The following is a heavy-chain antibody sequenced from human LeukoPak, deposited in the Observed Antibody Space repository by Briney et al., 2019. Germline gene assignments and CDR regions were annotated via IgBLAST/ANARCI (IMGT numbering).Heavy chain of an antibody. Sequence: PGRSLRLSCAASGFTFSSYGMHWVRQAPGKGLEWVAVISYDGSNKYYADSVKGRFTISRDNSKNTLYLQMNSLRAEDTAVYYCAKDRGAYSSSWYCDYWGQGTLVTVSS. D-gene: IGHD6-13*01. V-gene: IGHV3-30*18. J-gene: IGHJ4*02. CDR3: AKDRGAYSSSWYCDY. CDR1: GFTFSSYG. CDR2: ISYDGSNK.